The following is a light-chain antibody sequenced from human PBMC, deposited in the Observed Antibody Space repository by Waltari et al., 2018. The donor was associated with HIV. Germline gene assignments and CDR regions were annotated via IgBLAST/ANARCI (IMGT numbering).Light chain of an antibody. Sequence: QSALPQPASVSGSPGQSITISCTGTSSDVGYYNYVPWYQQHPGKAPKLIIYDVSNRPSGVSNRFSGSKSGNTASLTISGLQTEDEADYYCSSYTSSSTRVFGTGTKVTVL. V-gene: IGLV2-14*01. CDR3: SSYTSSSTRV. J-gene: IGLJ1*01. CDR1: SSDVGYYNY. CDR2: DVS.